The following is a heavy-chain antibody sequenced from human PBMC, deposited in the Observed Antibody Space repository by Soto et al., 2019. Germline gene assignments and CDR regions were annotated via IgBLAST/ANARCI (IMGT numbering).Heavy chain of an antibody. CDR2: INPSGGST. CDR1: GYTFTSYY. CDR3: AKDYCSGGSCSKYYYGMDV. D-gene: IGHD2-15*01. J-gene: IGHJ6*02. Sequence: ASVKVSCKASGYTFTSYYMHLVRQAPGQGLEWMGIINPSGGSTSYAQKFQGRVTMTRDTSTSTVYMELSSLRSEDTAVYYCAKDYCSGGSCSKYYYGMDVWGQGTTVTVSS. V-gene: IGHV1-46*01.